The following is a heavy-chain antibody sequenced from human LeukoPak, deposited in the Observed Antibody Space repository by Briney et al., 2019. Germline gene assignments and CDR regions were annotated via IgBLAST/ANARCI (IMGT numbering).Heavy chain of an antibody. Sequence: ASVKVSCKTSGYTFTSYAIHWVRQAPGQRIEWMGWINAGTGNGKNSPDFQGRITITRDTSASTAYMELTSLRSDDTTMYYCARSGELYFHLDYWRQGSLVSVSS. D-gene: IGHD3-10*01. CDR2: INAGTGNG. CDR3: ARSGELYFHLDY. CDR1: GYTFTSYA. V-gene: IGHV1-3*01. J-gene: IGHJ4*02.